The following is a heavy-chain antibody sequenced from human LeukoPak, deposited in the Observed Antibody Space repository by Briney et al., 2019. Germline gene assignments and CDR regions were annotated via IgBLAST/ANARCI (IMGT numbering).Heavy chain of an antibody. J-gene: IGHJ4*02. CDR3: AKGPIYYDSSGYYPRQ. V-gene: IGHV3-23*01. D-gene: IGHD3-22*01. Sequence: PGGSLRLSCAASGFTFSSYAMSWVRQAPGKGLEWVSAISGSGGSTYYADSVKGRFTISRDNSENTLYLQMNSLRAEDTAVYYCAKGPIYYDSSGYYPRQWGQGTLVTVSS. CDR2: ISGSGGST. CDR1: GFTFSSYA.